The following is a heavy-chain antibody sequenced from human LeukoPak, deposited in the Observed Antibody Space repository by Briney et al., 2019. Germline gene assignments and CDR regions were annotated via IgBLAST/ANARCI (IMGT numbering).Heavy chain of an antibody. CDR1: GASFTHYY. Sequence: PSETLSLTCTVSGASFTHYYWSWIRQPPGKGPEWIGFIYYSGNTDYNPSLKSRVTISVDTSKNQFSLKLSSVTAADTAVYYCAVRGTYYYDSSGPSWDWFDPWGQGTLVTVSS. CDR2: IYYSGNT. V-gene: IGHV4-59*12. D-gene: IGHD3-22*01. J-gene: IGHJ5*02. CDR3: AVRGTYYYDSSGPSWDWFDP.